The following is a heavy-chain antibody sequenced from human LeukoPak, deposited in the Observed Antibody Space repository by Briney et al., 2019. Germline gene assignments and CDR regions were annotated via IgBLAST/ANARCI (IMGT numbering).Heavy chain of an antibody. D-gene: IGHD2-2*01. CDR1: GYTFTSYG. V-gene: IGHV1-18*01. J-gene: IGHJ4*02. CDR2: ISAYNGNT. Sequence: ASVKVSCKASGYTFTSYGISWVRQAPGQGLEWMGWISAYNGNTNYAQKLQGRVTMTTDTSTSTAYMELRSLRSDDTAVYYCARGPYCSSTSCYATDDYDYWGQGTLVTVSS. CDR3: ARGPYCSSTSCYATDDYDY.